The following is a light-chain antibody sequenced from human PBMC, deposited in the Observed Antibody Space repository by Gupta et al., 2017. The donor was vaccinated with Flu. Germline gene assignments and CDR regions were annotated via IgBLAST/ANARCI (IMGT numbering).Light chain of an antibody. CDR3: HQYNSFSPT. CDR2: QAS. J-gene: IGKJ1*01. Sequence: DIQMTQSPSTLSASVGDRVTITCRASQSINNWLAWYQQKPGKAPKVLIYQASSLQRGVPSRFSGRGSGTEFTLTISSLQPDDFATYYCHQYNSFSPTFGQGTKVEIK. CDR1: QSINNW. V-gene: IGKV1-5*03.